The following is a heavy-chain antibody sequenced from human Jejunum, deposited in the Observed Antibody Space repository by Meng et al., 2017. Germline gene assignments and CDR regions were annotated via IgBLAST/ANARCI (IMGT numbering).Heavy chain of an antibody. CDR2: IYWDDDK. CDR3: AHRLAYSTNYDVGWFDP. V-gene: IGHV2-5*02. D-gene: IGHD6-13*01. J-gene: IGHJ5*02. CDR1: GFSLSTSGVG. Sequence: SGPTLVKPTQTLTLTCTFSGFSLSTSGVGVGWIRQPPGKALECLALIYWDDDKRYNPSLKNRLTITKDTSKNQVVLTMTNMDSVDTATYYCAHRLAYSTNYDVGWFDPWGQGTLVTVSS.